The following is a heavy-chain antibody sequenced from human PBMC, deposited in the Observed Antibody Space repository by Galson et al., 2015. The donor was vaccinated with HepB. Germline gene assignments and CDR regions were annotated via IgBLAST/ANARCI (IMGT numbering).Heavy chain of an antibody. J-gene: IGHJ4*02. CDR1: GFTFSSYS. CDR3: ARSRVDMITFGGVIGGY. D-gene: IGHD3-16*01. Sequence: SLRLSCAASGFTFSSYSMNWVRQAPGKGLEWVSSISSSSSYIYYADSVKGRFTISRDNAKNSLYLQMNSLRAEDTAVYYCARSRVDMITFGGVIGGYWGQGTLVTVSS. V-gene: IGHV3-21*01. CDR2: ISSSSSYI.